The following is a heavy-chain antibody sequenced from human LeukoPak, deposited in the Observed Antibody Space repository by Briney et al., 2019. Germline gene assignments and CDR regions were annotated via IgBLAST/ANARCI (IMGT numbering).Heavy chain of an antibody. Sequence: SVKFSCKASGQTFNSYGISWVRQAPGQGLEWMGGIIPIFGTANYAQKFQGRVTITTDESTSTAYMELSSLRSEDTAVYYCARVTITIFGVATYYDNWFDPWGQGTLVTVSS. CDR2: IIPIFGTA. CDR3: ARVTITIFGVATYYDNWFDP. D-gene: IGHD3-3*01. J-gene: IGHJ5*02. V-gene: IGHV1-69*05. CDR1: GQTFNSYG.